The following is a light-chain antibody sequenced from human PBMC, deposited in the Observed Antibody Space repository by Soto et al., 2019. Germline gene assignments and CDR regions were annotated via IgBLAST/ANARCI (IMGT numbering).Light chain of an antibody. V-gene: IGKV3-15*01. CDR3: QQYNSWPLT. CDR1: QSVGSD. CDR2: DIF. Sequence: IVMTQSPATLSLSPGARAALSGRASQSVGSDLAWYQQKPGQAPRLVIYDIFTRAIGIPARFSGSGSGTEFTLTISSLQSEDFAVYYCQQYNSWPLTFGGGTKVDIK. J-gene: IGKJ4*01.